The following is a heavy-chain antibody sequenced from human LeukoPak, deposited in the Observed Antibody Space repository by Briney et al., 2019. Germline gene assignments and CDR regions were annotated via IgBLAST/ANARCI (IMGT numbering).Heavy chain of an antibody. CDR3: AVITMIRGKNWFDP. CDR2: IYYSGST. J-gene: IGHJ5*02. Sequence: SETLSLTCTVSGGSISSYYWSWIRQPPGKGLEWIGYIYYSGSTNYNPSLKSRVTISVDTSKNQFSLKLTSLTAADTAVYYCAVITMIRGKNWFDPWGQGTLVTVSS. CDR1: GGSISSYY. D-gene: IGHD3-10*01. V-gene: IGHV4-59*12.